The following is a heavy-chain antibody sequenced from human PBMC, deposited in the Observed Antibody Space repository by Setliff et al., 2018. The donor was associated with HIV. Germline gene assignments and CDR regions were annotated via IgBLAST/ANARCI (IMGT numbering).Heavy chain of an antibody. CDR3: ARFTVVVFGAGEPSWFDP. D-gene: IGHD2-15*01. Sequence: KASETLSLTCTVSGDSIISGDYYWSWIRQSPGKGLEWIGHIHYKGNIDYNASLKSRLAIPSDTSKNQFSLNLSSVIAADTAIYFCARFTVVVFGAGEPSWFDPWGQGILVTVSS. CDR2: IHYKGNI. V-gene: IGHV4-30-4*08. J-gene: IGHJ5*02. CDR1: GDSIISGDYY.